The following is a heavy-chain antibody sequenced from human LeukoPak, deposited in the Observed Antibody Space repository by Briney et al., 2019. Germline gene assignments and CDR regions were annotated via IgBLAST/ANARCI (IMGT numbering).Heavy chain of an antibody. CDR2: TRNKPKSYTA. CDR3: VRAARESPDNYYYGVDA. CDR1: GFTFSDHY. J-gene: IGHJ6*02. V-gene: IGHV3-72*01. Sequence: GGSLRLSCAASGFTFSDHYMDWVRQAPGKGLEWVGRTRNKPKSYTAEYAASVKGRFTISRDDSKNSLYLQMSSLKKEDTAVYYCVRAARESPDNYYYGVDAWGQGTTVTVSS.